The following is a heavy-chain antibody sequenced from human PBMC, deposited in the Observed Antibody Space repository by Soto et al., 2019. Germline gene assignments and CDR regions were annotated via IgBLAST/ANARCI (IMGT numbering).Heavy chain of an antibody. CDR3: ARLKGSNPFYYYGLDV. CDR1: GGSFSGYY. CDR2: INHSGSI. D-gene: IGHD3-10*01. V-gene: IGHV4-34*01. Sequence: SETLSLSCAVYGGSFSGYYWTWIRQSPGRGLEWIGEINHSGSINYNNYDPSLKRRVTISVDTSKNQFSLKMTSVTAADTAMFYCARLKGSNPFYYYGLDVWAQGTSVTGSS. J-gene: IGHJ6*02.